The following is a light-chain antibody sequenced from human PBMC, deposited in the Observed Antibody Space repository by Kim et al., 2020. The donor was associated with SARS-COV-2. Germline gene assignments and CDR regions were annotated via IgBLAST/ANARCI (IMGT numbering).Light chain of an antibody. J-gene: IGKJ4*01. V-gene: IGKV3-15*01. CDR1: QSVSNN. Sequence: EIVMTQSPATLSVSPGERVTLSCRASQSVSNNLGWYQQKPGQVPRLVIYGASTRATGIPARFSGSGSGTEFTLTISSLQSEDFAVYYCQQHNNWPRTFGGRTKVDIK. CDR3: QQHNNWPRT. CDR2: GAS.